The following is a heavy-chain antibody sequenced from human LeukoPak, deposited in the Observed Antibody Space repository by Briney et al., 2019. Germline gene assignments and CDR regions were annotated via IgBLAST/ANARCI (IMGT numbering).Heavy chain of an antibody. V-gene: IGHV3-9*01. J-gene: IGHJ4*02. D-gene: IGHD2-2*01. CDR3: AKGIDCSSTSCLFDY. CDR2: ISWNRGSI. Sequence: GGSLRLSCAASGFTFDDYAMHWVRQAPGKGLEWVSGISWNRGSIGYADSVKGRFTISRDNAKNSLYLQMNSLRAEDTALYYCAKGIDCSSTSCLFDYWGQGTLVTVSS. CDR1: GFTFDDYA.